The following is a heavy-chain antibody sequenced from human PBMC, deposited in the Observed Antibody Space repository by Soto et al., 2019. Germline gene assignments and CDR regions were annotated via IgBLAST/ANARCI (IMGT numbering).Heavy chain of an antibody. J-gene: IGHJ4*02. V-gene: IGHV4-34*01. CDR3: ARVGLNAGTYFDY. CDR2: INHSGST. Sequence: SETLSLTCAVYGGSFSGYYWSWIRQPPGKGLEWIGEINHSGSTNYNPSLKSRVTISVDTSKNQFSLKLSSVTAADTAVYYCARVGLNAGTYFDYWGQGTLVTVSS. CDR1: GGSFSGYY. D-gene: IGHD3-10*01.